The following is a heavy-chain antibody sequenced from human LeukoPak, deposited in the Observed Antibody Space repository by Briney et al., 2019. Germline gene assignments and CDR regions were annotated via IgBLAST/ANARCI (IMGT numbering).Heavy chain of an antibody. V-gene: IGHV1-8*01. CDR1: GYTFTSYD. D-gene: IGHD3-22*01. CDR3: ARGIWYYYDSSGYYRYYFDY. Sequence: ASVKVSCKASGYTFTSYDINWVRQATGQGLEGMGWINPNRGNTGYAQKFQGRVTMTRNTSISTAYMELSSLRSEDTAVYYCARGIWYYYDSSGYYRYYFDYWGQGTLVTVSS. CDR2: INPNRGNT. J-gene: IGHJ4*02.